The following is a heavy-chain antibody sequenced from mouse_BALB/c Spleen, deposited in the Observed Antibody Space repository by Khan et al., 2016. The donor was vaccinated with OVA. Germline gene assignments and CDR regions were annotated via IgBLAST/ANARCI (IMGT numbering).Heavy chain of an antibody. D-gene: IGHD2-3*01. CDR1: GYSITSDYA. Sequence: EVQLQESGPGLVKPSQSLSLTCTVTGYSITSDYARNWIRQFPGNKLEWMGYISSSGSTNYNPALKSRTSITRDTSKNPFFLQLNSVTTEDTATYDCARDGSRYNYALDYWGQGTSVTVSS. CDR3: ARDGSRYNYALDY. CDR2: ISSSGST. V-gene: IGHV3-2*02. J-gene: IGHJ4*01.